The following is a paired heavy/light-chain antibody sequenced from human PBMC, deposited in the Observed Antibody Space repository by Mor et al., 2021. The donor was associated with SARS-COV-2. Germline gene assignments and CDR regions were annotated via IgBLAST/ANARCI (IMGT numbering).Light chain of an antibody. Sequence: DIVMTQSPDSLAVSLGERATINCKSSQSVLYSSNNKNYLAWYQQKPGQPPKLLIYWASTRESGVPDRFSGSGSGTDFTLTISSLQAEDVAVYYCQQYYSPPWTFGQGTKVEIK. J-gene: IGKJ1*01. CDR1: QSVLYSSNNKNY. CDR2: WAS. V-gene: IGKV4-1*01. CDR3: QQYYSPPWT.
Heavy chain of an antibody. CDR2: ISGSGGST. V-gene: IGHV3-23*04. CDR3: AKGTVDGGNSVLFDY. D-gene: IGHD2-21*02. CDR1: GFTFSSYA. J-gene: IGHJ4*02. Sequence: EVQLVESGGGLVQPGGSLRLSCAASGFTFSSYAMNWVRQAPGKGLEWVSVISGSGGSTNYADSVRGRFSISRDDSRNTLYLQMNSLRAEDTAVYYCAKGTVDGGNSVLFDYWGQGTLVTVSS.